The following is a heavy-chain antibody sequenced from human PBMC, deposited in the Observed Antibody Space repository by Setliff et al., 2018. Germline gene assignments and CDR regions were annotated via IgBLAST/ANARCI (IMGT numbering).Heavy chain of an antibody. Sequence: SETLSLTCTVSGYSISSGYYWGWIRQPPGKGLERIGEINHSGSTNYNPSLKSRVTISVDTSKNQFSLKLSSVTAADTALYYCTVYNTGSSKDHYWGQGTPVTVSS. CDR2: INHSGST. D-gene: IGHD2-8*02. J-gene: IGHJ4*02. V-gene: IGHV4-38-2*02. CDR1: GYSISSGYY. CDR3: TVYNTGSSKDHY.